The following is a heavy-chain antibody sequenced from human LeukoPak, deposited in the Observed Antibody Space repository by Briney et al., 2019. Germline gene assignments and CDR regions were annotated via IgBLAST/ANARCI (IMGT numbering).Heavy chain of an antibody. D-gene: IGHD6-13*01. CDR3: ASQRSSWYRGSAFDI. V-gene: IGHV4-59*01. J-gene: IGHJ3*02. CDR1: GGTFSYYS. Sequence: AETLSLSCTASGGTFSYYSRSWIRQAPGKGLEWIGDICYSGSTNYYPSLTSPVTISVDTSKNQFSLKLTSVTAADPAVYYCASQRSSWYRGSAFDIWGQGTMVTVSS. CDR2: ICYSGST.